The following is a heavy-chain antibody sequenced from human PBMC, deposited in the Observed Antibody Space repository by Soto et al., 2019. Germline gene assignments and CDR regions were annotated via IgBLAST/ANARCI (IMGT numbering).Heavy chain of an antibody. CDR2: INTDGSGT. CDR3: ERDRPGEQHYFDF. Sequence: GGGRVGVSRINTDGSGTTYADSVKGRFTISRDNSKDTLYLQMNSLRAEDTAVYHCERDRPGEQHYFDFRRHGILVPGTS. V-gene: IGHV3-74*01. D-gene: IGHD1-26*01. J-gene: IGHJ4*01.